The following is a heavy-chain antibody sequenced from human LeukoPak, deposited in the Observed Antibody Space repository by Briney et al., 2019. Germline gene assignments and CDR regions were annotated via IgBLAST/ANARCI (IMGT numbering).Heavy chain of an antibody. CDR2: ISYDGSNK. Sequence: GRSLRLSCAASGFTFSSYGMHWVRQAPGKGLEWVAVISYDGSNKYYADSVKGRFTISRDNSKNTLYLQMNSLRAEDTAVYYCAKDSSVRAYYYYGMDVWGQGTTVTVSS. J-gene: IGHJ6*02. CDR3: AKDSSVRAYYYYGMDV. D-gene: IGHD3-10*01. CDR1: GFTFSSYG. V-gene: IGHV3-30*18.